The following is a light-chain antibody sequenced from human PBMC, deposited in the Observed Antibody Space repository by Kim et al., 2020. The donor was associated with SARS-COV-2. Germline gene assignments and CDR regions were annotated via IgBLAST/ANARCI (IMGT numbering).Light chain of an antibody. V-gene: IGKV1-9*01. CDR3: QQLDSYPRT. CDR1: RRLSSY. J-gene: IGKJ5*01. CDR2: SAS. Sequence: ASVGARVPPPVPASRRLSSYLVWYQQQPGGAPRLLLYSASTVHSGVPSRFSGSGSGTDFTLTISSLQPEDFATYYCQQLDSYPRTFGQGTRREIK.